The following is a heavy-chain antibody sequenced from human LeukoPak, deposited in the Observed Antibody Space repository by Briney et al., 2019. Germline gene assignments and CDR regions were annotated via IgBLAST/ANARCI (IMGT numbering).Heavy chain of an antibody. V-gene: IGHV4-4*02. CDR1: GGSISSSNW. CDR3: ARGGLITIFGVVTLFDY. J-gene: IGHJ4*02. CDR2: IYHSGST. Sequence: PSETLSLTCAVSGGSISSSNWWSWVRQPPGKGLEGIGEIYHSGSTNYNPSLKSRVTISVDKSKNQVSLKLSSVTAADTAVYYCARGGLITIFGVVTLFDYWGQGTLVTVSS. D-gene: IGHD3-3*01.